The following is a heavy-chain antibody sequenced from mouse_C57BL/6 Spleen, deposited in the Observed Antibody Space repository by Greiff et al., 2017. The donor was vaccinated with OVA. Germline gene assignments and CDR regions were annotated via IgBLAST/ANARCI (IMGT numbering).Heavy chain of an antibody. D-gene: IGHD2-3*01. V-gene: IGHV1-26*01. CDR1: GYTFTDYY. J-gene: IGHJ1*03. Sequence: EVQLQQSGPELVKPGASVKISCKASGYTFTDYYMNWVKQSHGKSLEWIGDINPNNGGTSYNQKFKGKATLTVDKSSSTAYMELRSLTSEDSAVYYCARDDGYHWYFDVWGTGTTVTVSS. CDR3: ARDDGYHWYFDV. CDR2: INPNNGGT.